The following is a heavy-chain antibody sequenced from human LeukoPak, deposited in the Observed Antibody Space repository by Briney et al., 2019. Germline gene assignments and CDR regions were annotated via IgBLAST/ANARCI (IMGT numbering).Heavy chain of an antibody. CDR1: GGSFSGYY. D-gene: IGHD3-10*01. CDR2: INHSGST. V-gene: IGHV4-34*01. CDR3: ARGRGSGSYYYYYYMDV. Sequence: SETLSLTCAVYGGSFSGYYWSWIRQPPGKGLEWIGEINHSGSTNYNPSLKSRVTISVDTSKNQFSLKLSSVTAADTAVYYRARGRGSGSYYYYYYMDVWGKGTTVTVSS. J-gene: IGHJ6*03.